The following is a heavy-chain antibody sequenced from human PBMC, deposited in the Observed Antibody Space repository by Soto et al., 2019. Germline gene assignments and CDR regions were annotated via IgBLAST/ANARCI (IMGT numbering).Heavy chain of an antibody. CDR3: ARAYYSNYETDYYYYYYMDV. D-gene: IGHD4-4*01. V-gene: IGHV5-51*01. J-gene: IGHJ6*03. CDR1: GYSFTSYW. CDR2: IYPGDSDT. Sequence: GESLKISCKGSGYSFTSYWIGWVRQMPGKGLECMGIIYPGDSDTRYSPSFQGQVTISADNSISTAYLQWSSLKASDTAMYYCARAYYSNYETDYYYYYYMDVWGKGTTVTVSS.